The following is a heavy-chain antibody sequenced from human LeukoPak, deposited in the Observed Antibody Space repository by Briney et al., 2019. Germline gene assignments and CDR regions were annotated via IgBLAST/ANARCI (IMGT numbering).Heavy chain of an antibody. CDR1: GGSINNYY. D-gene: IGHD2-2*03. Sequence: SETLSLTCTVSGGSINNYYWSWIRQPPGKGLEWIGYIFYTGSTTYNPSLKSRVTISVDTSKNKFSLKLSSVTAADTAVYYCARHGYCSATSCYYYYYYMDVWGKGTTVTVSS. J-gene: IGHJ6*03. V-gene: IGHV4-59*08. CDR3: ARHGYCSATSCYYYYYYMDV. CDR2: IFYTGST.